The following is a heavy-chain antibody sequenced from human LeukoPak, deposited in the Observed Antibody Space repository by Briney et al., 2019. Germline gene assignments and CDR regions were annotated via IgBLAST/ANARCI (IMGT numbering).Heavy chain of an antibody. CDR3: AKEGDTALVTGYFDL. V-gene: IGHV1-69*01. CDR2: IIPIFGTA. J-gene: IGHJ2*01. Sequence: SEKVSSKDSGGTFGSYVIRWVRQGPGHGLERMGGIIPIFGTAHYAQKFQGRLTITADESTSTVYMEMSSLRSEVTAMYYCAKEGDTALVTGYFDLWGRGTLVTVSA. D-gene: IGHD5-18*01. CDR1: GGTFGSYV.